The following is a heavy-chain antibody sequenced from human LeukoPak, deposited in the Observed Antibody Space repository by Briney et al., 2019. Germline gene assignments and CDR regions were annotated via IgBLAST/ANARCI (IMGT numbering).Heavy chain of an antibody. Sequence: ASVKVSCKASGYTFTSYDINWVRQATGQGLEWMGWMNPNSGNTGYAQKFQGRVTMTRNTSISTAYMELSSLRSEDTAVYYCASGRLRLGELSTAFDYWGQGTLVTVSS. CDR1: GYTFTSYD. D-gene: IGHD3-16*02. CDR3: ASGRLRLGELSTAFDY. V-gene: IGHV1-8*01. CDR2: MNPNSGNT. J-gene: IGHJ4*02.